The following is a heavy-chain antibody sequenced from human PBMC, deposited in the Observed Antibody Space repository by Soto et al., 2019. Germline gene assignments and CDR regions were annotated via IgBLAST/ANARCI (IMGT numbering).Heavy chain of an antibody. CDR1: GFTFSTYW. V-gene: IGHV3-74*01. CDR3: ARDLAGVDDS. D-gene: IGHD7-27*01. Sequence: EVQLVESGGGLVQPGGSLRLSCAASGFTFSTYWMHWVRQVPGKGLVWVSRVNPDGTTTNYAASVKGRFTISRDNAKNTLHLQMNSLSVDDTAVYFWARDLAGVDDSWGQGTLVTVSS. J-gene: IGHJ4*02. CDR2: VNPDGTTT.